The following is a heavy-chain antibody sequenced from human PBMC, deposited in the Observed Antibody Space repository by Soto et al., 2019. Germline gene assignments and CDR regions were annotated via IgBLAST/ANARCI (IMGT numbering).Heavy chain of an antibody. Sequence: QVQLVQSGAEVKKPGSSVKVSCKASGGTFTTNGISWVRLAPGQGLEWMGGIIPIFGTAHYAQEYKGRLRITADESTSTAYMELSSLSSEGTALYYWARAVYELSWGLDYWVRGTLLIVSS. CDR1: GGTFTTNG. CDR3: ARAVYELSWGLDY. D-gene: IGHD2-8*01. V-gene: IGHV1-69*01. J-gene: IGHJ4*02. CDR2: IIPIFGTA.